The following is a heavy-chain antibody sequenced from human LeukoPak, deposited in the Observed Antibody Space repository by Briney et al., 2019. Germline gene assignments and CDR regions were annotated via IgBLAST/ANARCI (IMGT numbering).Heavy chain of an antibody. CDR3: ARASTMIVGTNNYYYGMDV. CDR2: IYYSGST. D-gene: IGHD3-22*01. Sequence: PSETLSLTCTVSGGSISSYYWSWIRQPPGKGLEWIGYIYYSGSTNYNPSLKSRVTISVDTPKNQFSLKLSSVTAADTAVYYCARASTMIVGTNNYYYGMDVWGQGTTVTVSS. CDR1: GGSISSYY. V-gene: IGHV4-59*01. J-gene: IGHJ6*02.